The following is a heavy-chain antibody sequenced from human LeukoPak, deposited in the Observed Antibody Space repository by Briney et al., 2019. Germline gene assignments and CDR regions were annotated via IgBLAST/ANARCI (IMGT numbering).Heavy chain of an antibody. J-gene: IGHJ5*02. V-gene: IGHV4-38-2*02. CDR2: IYHSGST. D-gene: IGHD6-6*01. CDR1: GYSISIGYY. Sequence: SETLSLTCTVSGYSISIGYYWGWIRQPPGKGLEWIGSIYHSGSTYYNPSLKSRVTISVDTSKNQFSLELSSVTAADTAVYYCARVPHSSSSEWFDPWGQGTLVTVSS. CDR3: ARVPHSSSSEWFDP.